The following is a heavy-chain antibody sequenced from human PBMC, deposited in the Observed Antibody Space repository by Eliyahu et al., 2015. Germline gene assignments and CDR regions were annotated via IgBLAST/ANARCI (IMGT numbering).Heavy chain of an antibody. CDR1: GGPFSSYT. J-gene: IGHJ4*02. CDR3: ARDFLDYGDLLTFDY. D-gene: IGHD4-17*01. CDR2: IIPILGIA. Sequence: QVQLVQSGAEVKKPGSSVKVSCKASGGPFSSYTISWVRQAPGQGLEWMGRIIPILGIANYAQKFQGRVTITADKSTSTAYMELSSLRSEDTAVYYCARDFLDYGDLLTFDYWGQGTLVTVSS. V-gene: IGHV1-69*08.